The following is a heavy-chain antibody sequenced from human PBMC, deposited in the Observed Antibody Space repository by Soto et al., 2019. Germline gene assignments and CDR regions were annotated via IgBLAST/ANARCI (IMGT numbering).Heavy chain of an antibody. CDR1: GGSVTGGGFC. CDR2: MCYSGST. Sequence: SVTLSRPCTVAGGSVTGGGFCWCWIRQHPGEGLEFIGYMCYSGSTNYNPSLKSRVAISIDTSKNQFSLTLTFVTAADTAVYYCASRDYGYTFNIWGQGTMVTVSS. D-gene: IGHD4-17*01. V-gene: IGHV4-31*03. CDR3: ASRDYGYTFNI. J-gene: IGHJ3*02.